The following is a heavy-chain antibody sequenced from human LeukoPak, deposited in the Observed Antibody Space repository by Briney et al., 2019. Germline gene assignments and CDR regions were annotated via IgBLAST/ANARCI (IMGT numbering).Heavy chain of an antibody. Sequence: GGPLRLSCAASGFTFSSYTMNWVRQPPGKGLEWVSNIGTSSTTRYYADSVKGRFTISRDNAKNSLYLQMNSLRADDTAVYYCARFAAGGSYYYYMDVWGKGTTVTVSS. J-gene: IGHJ6*03. V-gene: IGHV3-48*01. CDR1: GFTFSSYT. CDR2: IGTSSTTR. D-gene: IGHD6-25*01. CDR3: ARFAAGGSYYYYMDV.